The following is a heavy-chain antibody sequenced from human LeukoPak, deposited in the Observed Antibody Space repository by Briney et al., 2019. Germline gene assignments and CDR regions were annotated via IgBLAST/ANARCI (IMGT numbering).Heavy chain of an antibody. CDR1: GGSISSGSYY. CDR3: AREADQYYYDSSSTWFDP. J-gene: IGHJ5*02. V-gene: IGHV4-61*02. Sequence: SETLSLTCTVSGGSISSGSYYWSWIRQPAGKGLEWIGRIYSSGSANYNPSLKSRVTISVDTSKNQFSLTLSSVTAADTAVYYCAREADQYYYDSSSTWFDPWGQGTLVTVSS. CDR2: IYSSGSA. D-gene: IGHD3-22*01.